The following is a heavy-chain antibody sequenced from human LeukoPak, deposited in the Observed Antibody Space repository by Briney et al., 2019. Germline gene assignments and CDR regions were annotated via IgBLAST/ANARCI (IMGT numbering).Heavy chain of an antibody. Sequence: GESLKISCKGSGYSFTSYWIGWVRQMPGKGLEWMGIVYPGDSDTRYSPSFQGQVTISADKSTSTAYLQWSSLKASDTAMYYCARLKYDFWNGYFLNYFDYWGQGTLVTVSS. D-gene: IGHD3-3*01. V-gene: IGHV5-51*01. CDR3: ARLKYDFWNGYFLNYFDY. CDR2: VYPGDSDT. CDR1: GYSFTSYW. J-gene: IGHJ4*02.